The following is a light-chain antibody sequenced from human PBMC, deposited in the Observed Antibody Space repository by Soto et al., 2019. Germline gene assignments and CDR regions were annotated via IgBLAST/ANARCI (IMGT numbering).Light chain of an antibody. Sequence: DIVITQSPATLSVAPGERLTFSCRASKGVSRKLAGYQHNPGQAPRPLISGASTGAPGIPARSSGSGSGPELTLTISSLQSEDCAIYYCQQYHTWPITFGGGTKGDIK. V-gene: IGKV3-15*01. CDR1: KGVSRK. CDR3: QQYHTWPIT. J-gene: IGKJ4*01. CDR2: GAS.